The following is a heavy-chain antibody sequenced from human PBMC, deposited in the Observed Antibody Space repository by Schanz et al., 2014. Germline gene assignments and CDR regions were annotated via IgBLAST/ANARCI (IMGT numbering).Heavy chain of an antibody. CDR3: ARGVRIDY. CDR2: IGGSGDST. CDR1: GFTFSNHA. Sequence: EVHLLESGGGLVQPGGSLRLSCAASGFTFSNHALSWVRQAPGKGLEWVSGIGGSGDSTHYADSVKGRFIISRDNSKNTLYLQMNSLTAEDTAVYYCARGVRIDYWGQGTLVTVSS. J-gene: IGHJ4*02. D-gene: IGHD3-3*01. V-gene: IGHV3-23*01.